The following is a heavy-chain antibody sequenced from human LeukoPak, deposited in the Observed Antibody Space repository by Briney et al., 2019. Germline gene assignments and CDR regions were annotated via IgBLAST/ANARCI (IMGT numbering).Heavy chain of an antibody. CDR1: GRSFSGYY. V-gene: IGHV4-34*01. D-gene: IGHD6-19*01. Sequence: PSETLSLTCAVYGRSFSGYYWSWIRQPPGKGLEWIGEINHSGSTNYNPSLKSRVTISVDTSKNQFSLRLSSVTAADTAVYYCARVGSGWGEIDYWGQGTLVTVSS. CDR3: ARVGSGWGEIDY. CDR2: INHSGST. J-gene: IGHJ4*02.